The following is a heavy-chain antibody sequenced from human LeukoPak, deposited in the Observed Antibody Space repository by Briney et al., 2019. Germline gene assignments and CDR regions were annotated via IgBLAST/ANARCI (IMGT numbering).Heavy chain of an antibody. CDR2: IYYGQII. CDR1: AASISSSSHH. V-gene: IGHV4-39*01. D-gene: IGHD3-22*01. J-gene: IGHJ4*02. CDR3: VRVSYYDSSGYYFLSYVDY. Sequence: PSGTLSLTCTISAASISSSSHHWGWIRQSPGKGLEWIGRIYYGQIIYYNPSLNSRVTISVVTSKDQFTLQLNSVTAADTAVYYCVRVSYYDSSGYYFLSYVDYWGQGTLVTVSS.